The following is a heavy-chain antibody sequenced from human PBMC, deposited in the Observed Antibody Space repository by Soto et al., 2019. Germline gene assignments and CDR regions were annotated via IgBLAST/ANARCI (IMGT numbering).Heavy chain of an antibody. Sequence: SETLSLTCTVSGGSISSSSYYWGWIRQPPGQGLEWIGSIYYSGSTYYNPSLKSRVTISVDTSKNQFSLKLSSVTAADTAVYYCARRGYSSSWYNFDYWGQGTLVTVSS. CDR1: GGSISSSSYY. V-gene: IGHV4-39*01. CDR2: IYYSGST. D-gene: IGHD6-13*01. CDR3: ARRGYSSSWYNFDY. J-gene: IGHJ4*02.